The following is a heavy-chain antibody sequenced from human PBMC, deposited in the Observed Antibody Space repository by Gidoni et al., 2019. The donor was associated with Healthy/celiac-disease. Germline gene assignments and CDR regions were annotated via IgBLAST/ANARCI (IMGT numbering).Heavy chain of an antibody. CDR2: ISSSSSYT. J-gene: IGHJ3*02. V-gene: IGHV3-11*05. Sequence: QVQLVESGGGLVKPGGSRRLSCAASGFTFSAYYMSWIRQAPGKGLEWVSYISSSSSYTNYADSVKGRFTISRDNAKNSLYLQMNSLRAEDTAVYYCASSRGYSYEIDAFDIWGQGTMVTVSS. CDR1: GFTFSAYY. CDR3: ASSRGYSYEIDAFDI. D-gene: IGHD5-18*01.